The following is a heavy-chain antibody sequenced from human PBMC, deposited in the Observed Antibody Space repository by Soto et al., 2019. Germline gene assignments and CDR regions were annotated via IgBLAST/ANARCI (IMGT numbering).Heavy chain of an antibody. V-gene: IGHV3-7*01. Sequence: EVHLVESGGGLVQPGGSLRLSCAASGFTFSDYWMRWVRQAPGKGLEWVANIKVDGSDKNYVDSVKGRFIISRDNAKNSLYLQMNSLRAEDTAVYYCARGGGNSDYWGQGTLVTVSS. CDR2: IKVDGSDK. D-gene: IGHD2-21*02. CDR3: ARGGGNSDY. J-gene: IGHJ4*02. CDR1: GFTFSDYW.